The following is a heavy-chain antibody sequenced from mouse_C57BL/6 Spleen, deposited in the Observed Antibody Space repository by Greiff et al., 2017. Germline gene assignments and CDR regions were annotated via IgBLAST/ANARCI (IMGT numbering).Heavy chain of an antibody. D-gene: IGHD1-1*01. J-gene: IGHJ4*01. CDR3: ASNYYGSSYYYAMGY. Sequence: VKLVESGPELVKPGASVKISCKASGYAFSSSWMNWVKQRPGKGLEWIGRIYPGDGDTNYNGKFKGKATLTADKSSSTAYMQLSSLTSEDSAVYFCASNYYGSSYYYAMGYWGQGTSVTVSS. CDR1: GYAFSSSW. V-gene: IGHV1-82*01. CDR2: IYPGDGDT.